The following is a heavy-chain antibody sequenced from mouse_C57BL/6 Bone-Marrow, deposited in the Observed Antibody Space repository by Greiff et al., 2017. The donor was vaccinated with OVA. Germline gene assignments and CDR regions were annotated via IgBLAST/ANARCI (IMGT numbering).Heavy chain of an antibody. V-gene: IGHV1-82*01. D-gene: IGHD2-4*01. CDR1: GYAFSSSW. CDR2: IYPGDGDT. CDR3: ARGGDYDRGGPFAY. J-gene: IGHJ3*01. Sequence: QVQLQQSGPELVKPGASVKISCKASGYAFSSSWMNWVKQRPGKGLEWIGRIYPGDGDTNYNGKFKGKATLTADKSSSTAYIQISSLTSEDSAVYYCARGGDYDRGGPFAYWGQGTLVTVSA.